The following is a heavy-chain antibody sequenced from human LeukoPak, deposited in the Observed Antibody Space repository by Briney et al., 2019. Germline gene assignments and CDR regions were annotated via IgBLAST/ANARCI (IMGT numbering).Heavy chain of an antibody. CDR2: IIPIFGTA. CDR3: ARTYGSGTKYYYYYYYMDV. J-gene: IGHJ6*03. Sequence: ASVKVSCNASGGTFSSYAISWVRQAPGQGLEWMGGIIPIFGTANYAQKCQGRVTITADTSTSTAYMELSSLRSEDTAVYYCARTYGSGTKYYYYYYYMDVWGKGTTVTVSS. D-gene: IGHD3-10*01. V-gene: IGHV1-69*06. CDR1: GGTFSSYA.